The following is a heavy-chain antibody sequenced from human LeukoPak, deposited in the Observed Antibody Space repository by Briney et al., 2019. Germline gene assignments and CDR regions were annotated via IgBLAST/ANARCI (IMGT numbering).Heavy chain of an antibody. Sequence: GGSLRLSCAASGFTFNDYYMSWIRQAPGKGLEWVSGISGSGGSTDYADSVKGRFTISRDNSKNTLFLQMHSLRAEDTAVYYCAKDLGEDDSSGYYYYGLDVWGQGATVTVSS. CDR2: ISGSGGST. D-gene: IGHD3-22*01. V-gene: IGHV3-23*01. CDR3: AKDLGEDDSSGYYYYGLDV. CDR1: GFTFNDYY. J-gene: IGHJ6*02.